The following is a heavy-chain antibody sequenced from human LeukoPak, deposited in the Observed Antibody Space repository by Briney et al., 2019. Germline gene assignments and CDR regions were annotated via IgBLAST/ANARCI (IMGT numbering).Heavy chain of an antibody. Sequence: GGSVRLSCGASRLTYDDYAMQWVRQARGEAVERVSRNSWNRGRIRYANSVKGRFTISRDNVKNSLYLQMNSLRSEDTALYYCAKGIGYCSSTSCYDSYDYDMDVWGQGSTVTASS. D-gene: IGHD2-2*01. CDR3: AKGIGYCSSTSCYDSYDYDMDV. CDR2: NSWNRGRI. V-gene: IGHV3-9*01. CDR1: RLTYDDYA. J-gene: IGHJ6*02.